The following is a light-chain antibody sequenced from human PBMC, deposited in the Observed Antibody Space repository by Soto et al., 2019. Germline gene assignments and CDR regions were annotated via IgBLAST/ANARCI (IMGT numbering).Light chain of an antibody. CDR3: SSYTSSSTLVV. Sequence: QSVLTQPPSVSGAPGQRVTISCTGSSSNIGAGYDVHWYQQRPGTAPKLLIFGNNNRPSGVPDRFSGSKSGTSASLAITGLQAEDEGDYYCSSYTSSSTLVVFGTGTKVTVL. V-gene: IGLV1-40*01. CDR1: SSNIGAGYD. J-gene: IGLJ1*01. CDR2: GNN.